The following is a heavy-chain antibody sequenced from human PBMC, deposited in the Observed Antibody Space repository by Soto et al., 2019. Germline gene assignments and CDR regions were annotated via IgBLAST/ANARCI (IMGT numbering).Heavy chain of an antibody. CDR1: GGTFSYYA. D-gene: IGHD2-2*01. CDR3: ARTVSQLLLDAFDF. J-gene: IGHJ3*01. Sequence: SVKVSCKASGGTFSYYAIHWVRQAPGQGLEWMGGIIPIFNTTNYAQNFQGRVTLTADESTSTAYMELSSLRSEDAAVFYCARTVSQLLLDAFDFWGQGTLVTVSS. CDR2: IIPIFNTT. V-gene: IGHV1-69*13.